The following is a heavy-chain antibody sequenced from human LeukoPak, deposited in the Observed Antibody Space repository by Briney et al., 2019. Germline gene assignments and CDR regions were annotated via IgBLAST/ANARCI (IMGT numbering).Heavy chain of an antibody. CDR1: GGTFSSYA. J-gene: IGHJ4*02. D-gene: IGHD3-3*01. CDR3: ARGVQYYDFWSGSYFDY. Sequence: SVKVSCKASGGTFSSYAISWVRQAPGQGLEWMGGIIPIFGTANYAQKFQGRVTITADESTSTTYMELSSLRSEDTAVYYCARGVQYYDFWSGSYFDYWGQGTLVTVSS. V-gene: IGHV1-69*01. CDR2: IIPIFGTA.